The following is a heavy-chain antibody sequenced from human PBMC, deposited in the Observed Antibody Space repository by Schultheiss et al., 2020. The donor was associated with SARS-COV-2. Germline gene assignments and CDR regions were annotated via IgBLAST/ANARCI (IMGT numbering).Heavy chain of an antibody. CDR1: GYTFTSYG. V-gene: IGHV1-18*01. D-gene: IGHD3-10*01. J-gene: IGHJ6*02. CDR2: ISAYNGNT. CDR3: ARVSLYYYGSADYGMDV. Sequence: ASVKVSCKASGYTFTSYGISWVRQAPGQGLEWMGWISAYNGNTNYAQKLQGRVTMTTDTSTSTAYMELRSLRSDDTAVYYCARVSLYYYGSADYGMDVWGQGTTVTVSS.